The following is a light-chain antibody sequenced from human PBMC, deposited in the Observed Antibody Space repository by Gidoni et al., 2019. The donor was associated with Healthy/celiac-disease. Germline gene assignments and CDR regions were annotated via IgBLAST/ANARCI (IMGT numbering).Light chain of an antibody. J-gene: IGLJ2*01. CDR2: GNS. CDR3: QSYDSSLSGSV. Sequence: QSVLTQPPSLSAPPGQRVTISCTGSSPNIGAGYDVHWYQQLPGTAPKLLIYGNSNRPSGVPDRFSGSKSGTSASLAITGLQAEDEADYYCQSYDSSLSGSVFGGGTKLTVL. CDR1: SPNIGAGYD. V-gene: IGLV1-40*01.